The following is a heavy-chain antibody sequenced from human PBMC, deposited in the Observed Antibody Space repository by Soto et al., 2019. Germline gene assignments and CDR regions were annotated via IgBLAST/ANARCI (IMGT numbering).Heavy chain of an antibody. CDR1: GYSISSSNW. CDR3: ARHPSDFWIDL. V-gene: IGHV4-28*01. J-gene: IGHJ5*02. CDR2: IYYSGTT. D-gene: IGHD2-21*02. Sequence: PSETLSLTCAVSGYSISSSNWWGWIRQPPGKGLEWIGYIYYSGTTYYNPSLKSRVTVSVDTSKNQFSLKLSSVTAADTAVYYCARHPSDFWIDLWGPGTLVTLSS.